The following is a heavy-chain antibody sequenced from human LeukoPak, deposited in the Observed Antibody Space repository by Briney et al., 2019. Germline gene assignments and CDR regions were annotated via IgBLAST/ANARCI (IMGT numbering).Heavy chain of an antibody. CDR1: GFTFSSYG. V-gene: IGHV3-33*01. D-gene: IGHD3-16*01. J-gene: IGHJ4*02. CDR3: ARDEGSSRLGD. CDR2: IWYDGNNK. Sequence: GGSLRLSCAASGFTFSSYGVHWVRQAPGKGLEWVAVIWYDGNNKYYADSVKGRFTISRDNSKNTLYLQMNSLRAEDTAVYYCARDEGSSRLGDWGQGTLVTVSS.